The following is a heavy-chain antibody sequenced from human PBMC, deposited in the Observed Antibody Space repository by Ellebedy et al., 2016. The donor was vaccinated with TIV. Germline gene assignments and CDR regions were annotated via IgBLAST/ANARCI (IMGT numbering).Heavy chain of an antibody. CDR1: GDSVSSKSAI. V-gene: IGHV6-1*01. D-gene: IGHD6-13*01. CDR2: TYYRSKWYD. Sequence: SQTLSLTCAISGDSVSSKSAIWHWIRQSPSRGLEWLGRTYYRSKWYDDCAVSVRSRTTVKADTSKNQFSLRLNSVTPEDTAVYYCTRAGAGGAAGLFGSWGQGTLVTVSS. CDR3: TRAGAGGAAGLFGS. J-gene: IGHJ4*02.